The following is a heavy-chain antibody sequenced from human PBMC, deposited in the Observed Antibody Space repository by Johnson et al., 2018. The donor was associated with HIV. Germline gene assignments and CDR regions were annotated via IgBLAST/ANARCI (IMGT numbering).Heavy chain of an antibody. D-gene: IGHD4-23*01. CDR2: IRYDGSNK. V-gene: IGHV3-30*02. Sequence: QVQLVESGGGLVQPGGSLRLSCAASRFTFSSFCMSRVRQAPGKGLAWVAFIRYDGSNKYYADSVKGRFTISRDNSKNTLYLQMNSLRAEDTAVYYCAKDSGVATLVTGAFDIWGQGTMVTVSS. CDR1: RFTFSSFC. CDR3: AKDSGVATLVTGAFDI. J-gene: IGHJ3*02.